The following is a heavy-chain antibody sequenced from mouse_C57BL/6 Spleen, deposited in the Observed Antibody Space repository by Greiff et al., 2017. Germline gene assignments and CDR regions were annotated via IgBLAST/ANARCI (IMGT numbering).Heavy chain of an antibody. Sequence: EVMLVESGGGLVKPGGSLKLSCAASGFTFSDYGMHWVRQAPEKGLEWVAYISSGSSTIYYADTVKGRFTISRDNAKNTLFLQMTSLRSEDTAMYYCARPLTGTYYFDYWGQGTTLTVSS. CDR3: ARPLTGTYYFDY. CDR2: ISSGSSTI. D-gene: IGHD4-1*01. CDR1: GFTFSDYG. J-gene: IGHJ2*01. V-gene: IGHV5-17*01.